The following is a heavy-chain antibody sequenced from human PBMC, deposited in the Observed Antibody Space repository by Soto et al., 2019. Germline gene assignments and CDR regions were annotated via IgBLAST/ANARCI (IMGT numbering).Heavy chain of an antibody. CDR2: IYHSGST. J-gene: IGHJ6*02. CDR1: GGSISSGGYS. V-gene: IGHV4-30-2*01. D-gene: IGHD2-15*01. CDR3: AGLDIADYYYDMDV. Sequence: SETLSLTFAVSGGSISSGGYSWSWIRQPPVKGLEWIGYIYHSGSTYYNPSIKSRVNISVDRSKNQFSLKLSSVTAAETAVYYCAGLDIADYYYDMDVWGQGTTVT.